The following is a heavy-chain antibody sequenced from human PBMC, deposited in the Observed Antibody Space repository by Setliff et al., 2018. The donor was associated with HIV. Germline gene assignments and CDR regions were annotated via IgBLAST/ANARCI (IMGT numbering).Heavy chain of an antibody. J-gene: IGHJ4*02. CDR1: GYTFTSYS. D-gene: IGHD1-26*01. Sequence: ASVKVSCKASGYTFTSYSMHWVRLAPGQRLEWMGWLRTGTGDTSYSEKFQGRLTITRDTSANTAYMELSSLTSEDTAIYFCATDQLLLGGSYSDYWGQGTLVTVSS. CDR3: ATDQLLLGGSYSDY. V-gene: IGHV1-3*04. CDR2: LRTGTGDT.